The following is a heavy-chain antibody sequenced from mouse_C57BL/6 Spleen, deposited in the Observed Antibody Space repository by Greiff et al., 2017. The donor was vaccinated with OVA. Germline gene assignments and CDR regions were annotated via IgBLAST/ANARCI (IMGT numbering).Heavy chain of an antibody. J-gene: IGHJ4*01. Sequence: QVQLKQSGPELVKPGASVKISCKASGYAFSSSWMNWVKQRPGKGLEWIGRIYPGDGDTNYNGKFKGKATLTADKSSSTAYMQLSSLTSEDSAVYFCARAFYGYDDGYAMDYWGQGTSVTVSS. CDR3: ARAFYGYDDGYAMDY. CDR1: GYAFSSSW. D-gene: IGHD2-9*01. V-gene: IGHV1-82*01. CDR2: IYPGDGDT.